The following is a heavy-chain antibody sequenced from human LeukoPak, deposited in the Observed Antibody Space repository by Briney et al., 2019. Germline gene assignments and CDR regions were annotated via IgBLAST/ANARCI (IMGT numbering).Heavy chain of an antibody. CDR3: ARVRYYYDSSGYYDRYYFDY. D-gene: IGHD3-22*01. CDR2: IIPILGTA. V-gene: IGHV1-69*11. Sequence: SVKLSCRASGGTFSSYAISWVRHAPGPLLEWMGRIIPILGTANYAEKSQGRVTITTDESTRTAYMETSSMRSEDTAVYYCARVRYYYDSSGYYDRYYFDYWGQGTLVTASS. J-gene: IGHJ4*02. CDR1: GGTFSSYA.